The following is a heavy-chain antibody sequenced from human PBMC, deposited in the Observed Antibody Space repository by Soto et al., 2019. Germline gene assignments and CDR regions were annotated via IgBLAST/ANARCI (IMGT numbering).Heavy chain of an antibody. Sequence: GGSLRLSCAASGFNFNDYHMSWIRQAPGKGLEWVSYISHSSTYTNYADSVKGRFTISRDNAKNSLYLQMNSLRAEDTAVYYCARPYYISGYYTAFDYCGQGTLVAVSS. J-gene: IGHJ4*02. CDR3: ARPYYISGYYTAFDY. V-gene: IGHV3-11*06. CDR1: GFNFNDYH. D-gene: IGHD3-22*01. CDR2: ISHSSTYT.